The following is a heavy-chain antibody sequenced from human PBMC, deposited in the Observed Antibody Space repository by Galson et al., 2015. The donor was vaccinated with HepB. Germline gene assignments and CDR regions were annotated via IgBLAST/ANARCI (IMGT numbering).Heavy chain of an antibody. CDR3: ARDWDYDILTGLFDP. J-gene: IGHJ5*02. CDR1: GFTFSSYW. CDR2: INSDGSST. D-gene: IGHD3-9*01. Sequence: SLRLSCAASGFTFSSYWMHWVRQAPGKGLVWVSRINSDGSSTSYADSVKGRFTISRDNAKNTLYLQMNSLRAEDTAVYYCARDWDYDILTGLFDPWGQGTLVTVSS. V-gene: IGHV3-74*01.